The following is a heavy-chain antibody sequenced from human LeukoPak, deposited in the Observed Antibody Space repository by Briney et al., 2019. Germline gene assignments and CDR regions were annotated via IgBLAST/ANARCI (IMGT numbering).Heavy chain of an antibody. D-gene: IGHD2-21*02. CDR2: IIPIFGTA. CDR3: ARAPFCGGDCSTPDYYYYMDV. J-gene: IGHJ6*03. V-gene: IGHV1-69*13. Sequence: SVKVSCKASGGTFSSYAISWVRQAPGQGLEWMGGIIPIFGTANYAQKFQGRVTITADESTSTAYMELSSLRSEDTAVYYCARAPFCGGDCSTPDYYYYMDVWGKGTTVTVSS. CDR1: GGTFSSYA.